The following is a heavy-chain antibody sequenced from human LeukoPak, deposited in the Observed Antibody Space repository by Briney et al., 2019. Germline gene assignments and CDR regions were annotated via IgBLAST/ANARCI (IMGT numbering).Heavy chain of an antibody. D-gene: IGHD3-16*02. CDR1: AFIFSGHW. Sequence: PGGSLRLSCEGSAFIFSGHWMNWVRQTPGKGLEWVSGVNGNGGSTSYADSVKGRFTISRDNSKNTVYLQMNSLRVEDTAVYYCAKSLYGGCDYWGQGTVVTVSS. V-gene: IGHV3-23*01. J-gene: IGHJ4*02. CDR3: AKSLYGGCDY. CDR2: VNGNGGST.